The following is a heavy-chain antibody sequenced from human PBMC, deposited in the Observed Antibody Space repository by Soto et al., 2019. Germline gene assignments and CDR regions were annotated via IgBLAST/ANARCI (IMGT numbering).Heavy chain of an antibody. D-gene: IGHD3-9*01. CDR2: IYYSGST. CDR1: VGSISSSSYY. J-gene: IGHJ4*02. Sequence: ETLSLTCTVSVGSISSSSYYWGWIRQPPGKGLEWIGSIYYSGSTYYNPSLKSRVTISVDTSKNQFSLKLSSVTAADTAVYYCAGRGYYDILTGYYSTNFDYWGQGTLVTVSS. V-gene: IGHV4-39*01. CDR3: AGRGYYDILTGYYSTNFDY.